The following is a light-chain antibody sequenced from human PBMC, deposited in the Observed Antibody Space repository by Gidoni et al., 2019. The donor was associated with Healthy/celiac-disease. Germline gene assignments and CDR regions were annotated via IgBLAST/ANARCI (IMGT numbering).Light chain of an antibody. CDR2: WAS. J-gene: IGKJ1*01. CDR1: QSVLYSSNNTNY. V-gene: IGKV4-1*01. Sequence: DIVMTQSPDSLAVSLGETATINRKSSQSVLYSSNNTNYLAWYQQKPGQPPKLLIYWASTRESGVPDRFSGSGSGTDFTLTISSLQAEDVAVYYCQQYYSTPPWTFGQGTKVEIK. CDR3: QQYYSTPPWT.